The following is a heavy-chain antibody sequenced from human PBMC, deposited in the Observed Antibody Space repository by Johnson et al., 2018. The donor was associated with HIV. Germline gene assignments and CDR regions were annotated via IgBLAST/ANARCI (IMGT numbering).Heavy chain of an antibody. J-gene: IGHJ3*02. CDR1: GFTFSSYA. Sequence: VQLVESGGGVVQPGRSLRLSCAASGFTFSSYAMHWVRQAPGKGLEWVAVISYDGSNKYYADSVKGRFTISRDNSKNTLYLQMNSLRAEDTAVYYCARDDYAFHIWGQGTMVTVSS. V-gene: IGHV3-30-3*01. CDR2: ISYDGSNK. CDR3: ARDDYAFHI. D-gene: IGHD2-21*02.